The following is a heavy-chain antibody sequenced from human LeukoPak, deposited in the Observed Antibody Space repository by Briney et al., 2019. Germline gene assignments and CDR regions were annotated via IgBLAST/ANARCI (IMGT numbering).Heavy chain of an antibody. CDR1: GFTVSSNY. Sequence: GGSLRLSCAASGFTVSSNYMSWVRQAPGKGLEWVSVIYSGGSTYYADSVKGRFTISRDNSKNTLYLQMNSQRAEDTAVYYCATPNCSSTSCYPYYFDYWGQGTLVTVSS. D-gene: IGHD2-2*01. J-gene: IGHJ4*02. CDR3: ATPNCSSTSCYPYYFDY. V-gene: IGHV3-66*02. CDR2: IYSGGST.